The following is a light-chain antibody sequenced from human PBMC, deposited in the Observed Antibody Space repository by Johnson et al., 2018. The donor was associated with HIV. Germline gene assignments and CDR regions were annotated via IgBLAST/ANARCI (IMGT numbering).Light chain of an antibody. V-gene: IGLV1-51*01. CDR1: SSNIGNNY. Sequence: QPVLTQPPSVSAAPGQKVTISCSGSSSNIGNNYVSWYQQLPGTAPKLLIYDNNKRPSGIPDRFSGSKSGTSATLGITGLQTRDEAYYYCGTWDSSLSAHVFGTGTKVTVL. CDR3: GTWDSSLSAHV. CDR2: DNN. J-gene: IGLJ1*01.